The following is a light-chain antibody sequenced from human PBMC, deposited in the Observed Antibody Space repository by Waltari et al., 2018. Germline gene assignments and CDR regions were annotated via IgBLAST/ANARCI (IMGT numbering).Light chain of an antibody. Sequence: QSALTQPASVSGSPGQSITLSCPGPSNSVGGDTRVSWHQQPPGTVPKLMIYEVTHRPSGVPDRFSGSKSGNTASLTISGLQAEDEADYYCSSFTSSNTWVFGGGTKLTVL. CDR1: SNSVGGDTR. V-gene: IGLV2-18*02. CDR2: EVT. J-gene: IGLJ3*02. CDR3: SSFTSSNTWV.